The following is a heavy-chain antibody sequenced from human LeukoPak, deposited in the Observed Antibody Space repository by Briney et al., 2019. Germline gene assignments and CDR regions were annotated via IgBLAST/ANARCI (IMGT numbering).Heavy chain of an antibody. CDR2: MNLNSGTT. CDR3: ARGNRYSYGSGSSRFDY. Sequence: GPSVKVSCKASGYTFTTYDINWVRQATGQGPEWMGWMNLNSGTTGYAQKFQGRVTMTRNTSISTAYMELSSLRFEDTAVYYCARGNRYSYGSGSSRFDYWGLGTLVTVSS. J-gene: IGHJ4*02. V-gene: IGHV1-8*01. D-gene: IGHD3-10*01. CDR1: GYTFTTYD.